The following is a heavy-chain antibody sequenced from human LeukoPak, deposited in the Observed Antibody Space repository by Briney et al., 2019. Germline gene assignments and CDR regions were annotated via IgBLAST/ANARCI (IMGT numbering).Heavy chain of an antibody. Sequence: PGGSLRLSCAASGFTSCSYAMSCVRQAPGKGLEGVSPISCSGRSTYYADSVKGRFTLSRDNAKNTLFLQMNILRADDTAVYYCAKDRILYYYDSSGYHYWGQGTLVTVSS. J-gene: IGHJ4*02. CDR3: AKDRILYYYDSSGYHY. V-gene: IGHV3-23*01. CDR1: GFTSCSYA. D-gene: IGHD3-22*01. CDR2: ISCSGRST.